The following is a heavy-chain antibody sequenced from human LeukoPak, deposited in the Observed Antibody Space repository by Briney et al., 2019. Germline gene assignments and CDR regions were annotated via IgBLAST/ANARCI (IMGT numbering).Heavy chain of an antibody. CDR2: IYYSGST. V-gene: IGHV4-59*01. J-gene: IGHJ6*03. CDR3: ARTSAAGGSYYYYYYMDV. CDR1: GGSISSYY. Sequence: SETLSPTCSVSGGSISSYYWIWIRQPPGKELEWIGYIYYSGSTNYNPSLKSRVTISVDTSKNQFSLKLSSVTAADTAVYYCARTSAAGGSYYYYYYMDVWGKGTTVTVSS. D-gene: IGHD1-26*01.